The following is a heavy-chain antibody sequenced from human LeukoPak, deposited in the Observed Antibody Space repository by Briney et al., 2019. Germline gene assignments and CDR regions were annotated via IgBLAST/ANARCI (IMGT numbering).Heavy chain of an antibody. CDR3: ARGRNQLTHSDYSSGAQRIFDY. Sequence: GASVKVSCKASGYTFTGYYMHWVRQAPGQGLEWMGRINPNSGGTNYAQKFQGRVTMARDTSISTAYMELSRLRSDDTAMYYCARGRNQLTHSDYSSGAQRIFDYWGQGTLVTVSS. CDR2: INPNSGGT. CDR1: GYTFTGYY. V-gene: IGHV1-2*06. J-gene: IGHJ4*02. D-gene: IGHD3-22*01.